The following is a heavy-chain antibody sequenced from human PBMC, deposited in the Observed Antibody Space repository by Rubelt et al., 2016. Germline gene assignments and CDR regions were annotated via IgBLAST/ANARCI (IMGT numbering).Heavy chain of an antibody. J-gene: IGHJ2*01. D-gene: IGHD3-3*01. CDR3: ARGAGRSLRITIFGVVISGPWYFDL. Sequence: GGGVVQPGRSLRLSCAASGFTFSSYGMHWVRQAPGKGLEWVAVIWYDGSNKYYADSVKGRFTISRDNSKNTLYLQMNSLRAEDTAVYYCARGAGRSLRITIFGVVISGPWYFDLWGRGTLVTVSS. V-gene: IGHV3-33*01. CDR1: GFTFSSYG. CDR2: IWYDGSNK.